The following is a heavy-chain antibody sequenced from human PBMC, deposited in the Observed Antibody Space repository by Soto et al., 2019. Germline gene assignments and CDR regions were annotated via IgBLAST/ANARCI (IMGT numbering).Heavy chain of an antibody. CDR3: ARSIYDMSGMDV. Sequence: GGSLRLSCAGSGFTFTDAWINWVRQATGKGLEWVSAIGTAGDTYYPGSVKGRFTISRENAKNSLYLQMNSLRAGDTAVYYCARSIYDMSGMDVWGQGTTVTVSS. V-gene: IGHV3-13*01. J-gene: IGHJ6*02. D-gene: IGHD3-9*01. CDR1: GFTFTDAW. CDR2: IGTAGDT.